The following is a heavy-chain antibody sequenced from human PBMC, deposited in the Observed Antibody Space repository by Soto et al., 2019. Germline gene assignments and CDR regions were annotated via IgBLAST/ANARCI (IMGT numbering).Heavy chain of an antibody. D-gene: IGHD3-9*01. Sequence: VSVKVACKASGYSNTDYMYGVRQATGQGLEWVGWINPNSGARHYAEKFQDRVSMTTDTSITTIYMELNRLIADDPPVYICAMSKLTGALDVWAQGPMVTVPS. J-gene: IGHJ3*01. CDR1: GYSNTDY. V-gene: IGHV1-2*02. CDR2: INPNSGAR. CDR3: AMSKLTGALDV.